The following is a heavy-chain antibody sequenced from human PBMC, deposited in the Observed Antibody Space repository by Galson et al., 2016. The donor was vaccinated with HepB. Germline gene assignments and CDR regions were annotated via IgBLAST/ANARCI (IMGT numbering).Heavy chain of an antibody. CDR3: ARDKGTSDWYKDY. Sequence: SLRLSCAASGFTFSSYGIHWVRQAPGKGLEWVALISYDGSNKYYADSVKGRITISRDTSKNTVYLQMNSLRGEDTGVYYCARDKGTSDWYKDYWGQGTLVTVSS. J-gene: IGHJ4*02. CDR2: ISYDGSNK. CDR1: GFTFSSYG. V-gene: IGHV3-30*03. D-gene: IGHD3-9*01.